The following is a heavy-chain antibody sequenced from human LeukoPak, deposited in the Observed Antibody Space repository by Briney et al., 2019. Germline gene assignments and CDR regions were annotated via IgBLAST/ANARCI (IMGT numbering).Heavy chain of an antibody. Sequence: SPSETLSLTCTVSGYSISSGHYWGWIRQPPGKGLEWIGSIYHSGSTYYNPSLKSRVTISVDTSKNQFSLKLSSVTAADTAVYYCARDQGDSSGWYAGYWGQGTLVTVSS. D-gene: IGHD6-19*01. CDR2: IYHSGST. CDR3: ARDQGDSSGWYAGY. CDR1: GYSISSGHY. J-gene: IGHJ4*02. V-gene: IGHV4-38-2*02.